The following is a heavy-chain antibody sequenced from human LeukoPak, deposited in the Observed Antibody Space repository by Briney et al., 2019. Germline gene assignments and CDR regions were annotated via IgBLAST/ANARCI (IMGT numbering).Heavy chain of an antibody. CDR1: GFTFSSYG. V-gene: IGHV3-30*03. CDR2: ISYDGSNK. J-gene: IGHJ5*02. CDR3: ARDKGGPPWRFDP. Sequence: GGSLRLSCAASGFTFSSYGMHWVRQAPGKGLEWVTVISYDGSNKYYADSVKGRFTISRDNSKNTLYLQMNSLRAEDTAVYYCARDKGGPPWRFDPWGQGTLVTVSS. D-gene: IGHD2-15*01.